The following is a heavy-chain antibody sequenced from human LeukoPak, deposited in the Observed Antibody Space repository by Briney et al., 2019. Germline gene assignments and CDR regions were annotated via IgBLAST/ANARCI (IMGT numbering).Heavy chain of an antibody. CDR1: GFTFSSYA. D-gene: IGHD2-2*02. Sequence: GGSLRLFXAASGFTFSSYAMRWARQAPGKGLEWVSAISGSGGSKYYADSVKGRFTISRDNSKNTLYLKMNSLRAEATAVYYCARLVVPAAIYYWGQGTLVTVSS. V-gene: IGHV3-23*01. CDR3: ARLVVPAAIYY. CDR2: ISGSGGSK. J-gene: IGHJ4*02.